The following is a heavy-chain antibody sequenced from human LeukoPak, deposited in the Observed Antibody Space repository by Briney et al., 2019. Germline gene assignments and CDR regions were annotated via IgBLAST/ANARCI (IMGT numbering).Heavy chain of an antibody. CDR3: ARATSGRVEWQAFDL. Sequence: PGGSLRLSCAASGFTFDDYGMSWVRQAPGKGLEWVSGINWNGGSTGYADSVKGRFTISRDNAKNSLYLQMNSLRAEDTAVYYCARATSGRVEWQAFDLWGQGTMVTVSS. CDR2: INWNGGST. J-gene: IGHJ3*01. D-gene: IGHD1-26*01. V-gene: IGHV3-20*04. CDR1: GFTFDDYG.